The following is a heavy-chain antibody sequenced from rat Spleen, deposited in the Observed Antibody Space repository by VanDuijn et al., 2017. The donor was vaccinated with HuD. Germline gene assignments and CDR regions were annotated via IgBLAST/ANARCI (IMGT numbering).Heavy chain of an antibody. CDR3: TRRGFLSDWYFDF. Sequence: EVQLVESGGGLVQPGRSLKLSCVASGFTFNNYWMTWIRQAPGKGLEWVASISYDGSSTYYRDPVKGRFTISRNNVKGTLYLQMDSLRSEDTATYFCTRRGFLSDWYFDFWGPGTMVTVSS. J-gene: IGHJ1*01. CDR1: GFTFNNYW. V-gene: IGHV5-31*01. CDR2: ISYDGSST. D-gene: IGHD4-4*01.